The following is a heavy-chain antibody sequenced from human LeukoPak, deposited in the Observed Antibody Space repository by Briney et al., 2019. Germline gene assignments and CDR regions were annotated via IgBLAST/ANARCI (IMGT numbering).Heavy chain of an antibody. Sequence: PGGSLRLSCAASGFTFSSYGMSWVRQAPGKGLEWVSSIITTGGVTDYADSVKGRFTISRDNSRNTLYMQMNSLRAEDTAVYYCARGSKYNSRWSRNKWFDPWGQGTLVTVSS. D-gene: IGHD6-13*01. CDR3: ARGSKYNSRWSRNKWFDP. CDR1: GFTFSSYG. V-gene: IGHV3-23*01. J-gene: IGHJ5*02. CDR2: IITTGGVT.